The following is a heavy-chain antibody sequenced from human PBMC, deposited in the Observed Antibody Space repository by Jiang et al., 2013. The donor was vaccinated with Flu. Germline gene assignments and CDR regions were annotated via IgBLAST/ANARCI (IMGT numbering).Heavy chain of an antibody. CDR3: ARKDNEGAFDI. CDR2: INTNTGNP. V-gene: IGHV7-4-1*02. J-gene: IGHJ3*02. Sequence: QSGSELKKPGASVKVSCKASGYTFTSYAMNWARQAPGQGLEWMGWINTNTGNPTYAQGFTGRFVFSLDTSVSKAYMQIRSLKAEDIAVYYCARKDNEGAFDIWGQGTMVTVSS. D-gene: IGHD2-15*01. CDR1: GYTFTSYA.